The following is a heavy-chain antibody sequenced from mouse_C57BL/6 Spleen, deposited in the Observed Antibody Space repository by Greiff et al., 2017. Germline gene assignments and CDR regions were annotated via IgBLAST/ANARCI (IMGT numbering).Heavy chain of an antibody. CDR1: GFTFSNYW. J-gene: IGHJ3*01. CDR2: IRLKSDNYAT. Sequence: EVKVEESGGGLVQPGGSMKLSCVASGFTFSNYWMNWVRQSPEKGLEWVAQIRLKSDNYATHYAVSVKGRFTISRDDSKSSVYLQMNNLRAEDTGIYYCTGGAYGSGFAYWGQGTLVTVSA. V-gene: IGHV6-3*01. CDR3: TGGAYGSGFAY. D-gene: IGHD1-1*01.